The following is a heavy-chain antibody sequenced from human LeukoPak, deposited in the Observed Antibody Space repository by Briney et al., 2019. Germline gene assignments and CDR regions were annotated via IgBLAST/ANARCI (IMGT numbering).Heavy chain of an antibody. J-gene: IGHJ4*02. CDR3: ARQSRDGSKTRGYYFDY. D-gene: IGHD3-10*01. CDR1: GYSFINYW. V-gene: IGHV5-51*01. CDR2: IYPADSDT. Sequence: GESLKISSQVSGYSFINYWIGWVRQMPGKGLESMGIIYPADSDTTYSPSFQGQVTISADKSISTVYLQWSSLKASDTAMYYCARQSRDGSKTRGYYFDYWGQGTLVTVSS.